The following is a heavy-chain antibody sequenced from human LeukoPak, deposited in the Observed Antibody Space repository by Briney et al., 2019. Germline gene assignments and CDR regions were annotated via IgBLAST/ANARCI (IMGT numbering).Heavy chain of an antibody. CDR1: GFTFSTYA. CDR2: ISGSGDST. D-gene: IGHD3-22*01. V-gene: IGHV3-23*01. Sequence: GGSLRLSCAASGFTFSTYAVNWVRQAPGKGLEWVSTISGSGDSTYYADSVKGRFTISRDNSKDTLYLQMSSVRVDDTAVYYCARDRGRYYDSRGFYXXXYFDSWGXGILVTVS. J-gene: IGHJ4*02. CDR3: ARDRGRYYDSRGFYXXXYFDS.